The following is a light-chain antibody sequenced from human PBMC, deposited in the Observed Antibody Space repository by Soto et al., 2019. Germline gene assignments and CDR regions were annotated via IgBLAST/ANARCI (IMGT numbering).Light chain of an antibody. Sequence: EIVMTQSPATLSLSPGERATLSCRASQSVSSYLAWYQQKPGQAPRLLIYDASNRATGIPARFSGSGSGTDFDLTIVGKESKDFAFHSWQHRANRLGACGQGTKVDIK. CDR3: QHRANRLGA. V-gene: IGKV3-11*01. CDR1: QSVSSY. J-gene: IGKJ1*01. CDR2: DAS.